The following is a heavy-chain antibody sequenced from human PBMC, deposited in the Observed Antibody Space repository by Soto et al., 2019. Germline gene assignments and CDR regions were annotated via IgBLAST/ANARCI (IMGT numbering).Heavy chain of an antibody. CDR2: IWYDGSNK. Sequence: PGGSLRLSCAASGFTFSSYGMHWVRQAPGKGLEWVAVIWYDGSNKYYADSVKGRFTISRDNSKNTLYLQMNSLGAEDTAVYYCARVGYDSSGYPVDYWGQGTLVTVSS. J-gene: IGHJ4*02. V-gene: IGHV3-33*01. CDR3: ARVGYDSSGYPVDY. D-gene: IGHD3-22*01. CDR1: GFTFSSYG.